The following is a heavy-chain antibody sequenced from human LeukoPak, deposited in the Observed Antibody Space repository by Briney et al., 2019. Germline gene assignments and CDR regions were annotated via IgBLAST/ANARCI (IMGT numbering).Heavy chain of an antibody. V-gene: IGHV4-34*01. J-gene: IGHJ6*03. CDR3: ARGPRSRSYGYHYYYMDV. Sequence: NPSETLSLACAVYGGSFSGYYWSWIRQPPGKGLEWIGEINHSGSTNYNPSLKSRVTISVDTSKNQFSLKLSSVTAADTAVYYCARGPRSRSYGYHYYYMDVWGKGTTVTVSS. CDR2: INHSGST. D-gene: IGHD1-26*01. CDR1: GGSFSGYY.